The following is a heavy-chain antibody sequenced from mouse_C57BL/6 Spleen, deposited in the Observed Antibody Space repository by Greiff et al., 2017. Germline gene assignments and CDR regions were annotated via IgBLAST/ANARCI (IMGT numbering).Heavy chain of an antibody. J-gene: IGHJ2*01. V-gene: IGHV5-17*01. CDR1: GFTFSDYG. D-gene: IGHD1-1*01. CDR3: ARMDYGSSYGFDY. Sequence: EVKLMESGGGLVKPGGSLKLSCAASGFTFSDYGMHWVRQAPEKGLEWVAYISSGSSTIYYAATVKGRFTISRDNAKNTLFLQMTSLRSEDTAMYYCARMDYGSSYGFDYWGQGTTLTVSS. CDR2: ISSGSSTI.